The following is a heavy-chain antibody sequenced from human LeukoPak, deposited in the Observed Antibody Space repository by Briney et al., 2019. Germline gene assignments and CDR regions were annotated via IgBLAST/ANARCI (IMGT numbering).Heavy chain of an antibody. D-gene: IGHD3-22*01. V-gene: IGHV1-2*02. CDR2: INPNSGGT. CDR1: GYTFIDYY. J-gene: IGHJ4*02. Sequence: ASVKVSCKASGYTFIDYYIHWVRQAPGEGLEWMGWINPNSGGTNYAQKFQGRVTITADKSTSTAYMELSSLRSEDTAVYYCAKGGARPYYYDSSGYYPEYYFDYWGQGTLVTVSS. CDR3: AKGGARPYYYDSSGYYPEYYFDY.